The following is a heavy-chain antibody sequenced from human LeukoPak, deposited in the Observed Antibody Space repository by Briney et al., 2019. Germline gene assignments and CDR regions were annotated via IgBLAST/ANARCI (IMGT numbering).Heavy chain of an antibody. D-gene: IGHD1-1*01. V-gene: IGHV4-38-2*01. CDR1: GYSISSGYY. CDR2: IYYTGST. Sequence: PSETLSLTCAVSGYSISSGYYWGWIRQPPGKGLEWIGTIYYTGSTYYNPSLKSRATMSVDTSKNQFSLNLSSVTAADTAVYYCARHSSVQLWLNTPFDYWGQGTLVTVSS. J-gene: IGHJ4*02. CDR3: ARHSSVQLWLNTPFDY.